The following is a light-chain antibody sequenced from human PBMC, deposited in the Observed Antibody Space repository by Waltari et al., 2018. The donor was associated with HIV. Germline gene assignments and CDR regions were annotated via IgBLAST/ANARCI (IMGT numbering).Light chain of an antibody. Sequence: EIVLTQSPGPLSLSQGQEPPFPCRASQSVSNNYLAWYQQKPGQAPRLLIYGASSRATGIPDRFSGSGSGTDFTLTISRLEPEDFAVYYCQRYDTSPLTFGGGTKVEIK. CDR2: GAS. V-gene: IGKV3-20*01. CDR1: QSVSNNY. J-gene: IGKJ4*01. CDR3: QRYDTSPLT.